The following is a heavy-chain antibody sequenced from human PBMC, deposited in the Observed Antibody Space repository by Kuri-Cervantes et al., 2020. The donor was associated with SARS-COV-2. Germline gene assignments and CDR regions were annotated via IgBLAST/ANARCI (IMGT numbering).Heavy chain of an antibody. CDR1: GGSFSGYY. CDR3: ARVGGNCSGGSCYFSGFDY. D-gene: IGHD2-15*01. V-gene: IGHV4-34*01. J-gene: IGHJ4*02. Sequence: GSLRLSCAVYGGSFSGYYWSWIRQPPGKGLEWIGEINHSGSTNYNPSLKSRVTISVDTSKNQFSLKLSSVTAADTAVYYCARVGGNCSGGSCYFSGFDYWGQGTLVTVSS. CDR2: INHSGST.